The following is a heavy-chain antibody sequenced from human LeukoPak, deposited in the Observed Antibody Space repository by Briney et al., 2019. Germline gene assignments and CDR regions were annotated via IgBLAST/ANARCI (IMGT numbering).Heavy chain of an antibody. J-gene: IGHJ5*02. CDR2: INPNSGGT. Sequence: ASVKASCKASGYTFTGYYMHWVRQAPGQGLEWMGWINPNSGGTNYAQKFQGRVTMTRDTSISTAYMELSRLRSDDTAVYYCALDGDFRSAFNWFDPWGQGTLVTVSS. V-gene: IGHV1-2*02. CDR3: ALDGDFRSAFNWFDP. D-gene: IGHD3-3*01. CDR1: GYTFTGYY.